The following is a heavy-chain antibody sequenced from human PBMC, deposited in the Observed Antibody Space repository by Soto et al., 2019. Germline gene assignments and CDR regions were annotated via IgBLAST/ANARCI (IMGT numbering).Heavy chain of an antibody. V-gene: IGHV1-2*02. CDR3: ARVTSFQDGMDV. Sequence: QVQLVQSGAEVKKSGASVRVSCKASGYTFTDYYLHWVRQAPGQGLEWMGWINPITGDTKSTRKFQARVTMTRNTSFGTASLELTSLTSDDTAVYYCARVTSFQDGMDVWGQGTTVSVS. D-gene: IGHD2-2*01. CDR1: GYTFTDYY. J-gene: IGHJ6*02. CDR2: INPITGDT.